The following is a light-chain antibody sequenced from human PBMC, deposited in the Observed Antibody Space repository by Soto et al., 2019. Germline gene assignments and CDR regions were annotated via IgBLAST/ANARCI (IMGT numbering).Light chain of an antibody. J-gene: IGLJ2*01. CDR1: SSDVGAYNY. V-gene: IGLV2-14*01. CDR3: TSYTSTSTQV. CDR2: DVT. Sequence: QSALTQPASVSGSPGQSITISCTGTSSDVGAYNYVSWYQQHPGKAPKLMIYDVTNRPSGVSDRLSGSKSGNTASLTISGLQAEEEADYYCTSYTSTSTQVFGGGTQVTVL.